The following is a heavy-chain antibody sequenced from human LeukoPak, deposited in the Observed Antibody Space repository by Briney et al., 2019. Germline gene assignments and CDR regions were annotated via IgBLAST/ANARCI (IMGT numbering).Heavy chain of an antibody. Sequence: GGSLRLSCRALGFKVRDVWMSWIRQAPGRGLEWLGRIKSKSEGGTLDYVAPVKGRFIISRDDSKNTVSLQMNSLKTEDTAVYYCTTDPRHWGQGTVVTVSS. CDR3: TTDPRH. CDR1: GFKVRDVW. V-gene: IGHV3-15*01. J-gene: IGHJ4*02. CDR2: IKSKSEGGTL.